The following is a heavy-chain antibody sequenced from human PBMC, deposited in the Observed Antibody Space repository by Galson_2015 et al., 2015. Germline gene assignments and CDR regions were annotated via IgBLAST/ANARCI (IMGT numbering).Heavy chain of an antibody. CDR2: IRSEIYGGGA. CDR3: AREPTYNSGYGHTDY. D-gene: IGHD3-9*01. Sequence: SLRLSCATSGFTFGDYAMSWFRLAPGKGPEWVGSIRSEIYGGGAQHAASLKGRFTISRDDSKNTVYLQMSSLRTEDTAVYFCAREPTYNSGYGHTDYWGQGTLVTVSS. J-gene: IGHJ4*02. V-gene: IGHV3-49*03. CDR1: GFTFGDYA.